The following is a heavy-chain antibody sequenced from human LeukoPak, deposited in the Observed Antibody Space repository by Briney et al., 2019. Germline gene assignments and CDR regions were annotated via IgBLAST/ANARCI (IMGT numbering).Heavy chain of an antibody. Sequence: ASVKVSCKASGYTFTSYGISWVRQAPGQGLEWMGWINPNSGGTNYAQKFQGRVTMTRDTSISTAYMELSRLRSDDTAVYYCVSLGSTIMDVWGQGTTVTVSS. CDR2: INPNSGGT. CDR1: GYTFTSYG. J-gene: IGHJ6*02. V-gene: IGHV1-2*02. CDR3: VSLGSTIMDV. D-gene: IGHD5/OR15-5a*01.